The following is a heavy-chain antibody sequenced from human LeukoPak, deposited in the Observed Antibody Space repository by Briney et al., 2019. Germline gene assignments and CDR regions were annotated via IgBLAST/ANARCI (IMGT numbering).Heavy chain of an antibody. V-gene: IGHV3-21*01. J-gene: IGHJ4*02. CDR2: ISISTSYI. D-gene: IGHD3-10*01. Sequence: GRSLRLSCVVSGFTFSGYGMNWVRQAPGKGLGWVSSISISTSYIHYADCVRGRFTISRDNAKSSVYLQMNSLSAADTAVYYCATDPWQGRGLLDYWGQGTLVTVSS. CDR3: ATDPWQGRGLLDY. CDR1: GFTFSGYG.